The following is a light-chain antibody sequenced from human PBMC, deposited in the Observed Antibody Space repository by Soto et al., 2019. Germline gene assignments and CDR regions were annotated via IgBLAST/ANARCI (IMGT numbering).Light chain of an antibody. V-gene: IGLV4-69*01. CDR2: INSDGSH. Sequence: QSVLTQSPSVSASLGASVKLTCTLSSGHSTYAIAWHQQQPEKGPRFLMKINSDGSHSKGDGFFDRFSGSSSGAERHLTISSRQSEDEADYYCQSLGTGIQVFGGGTKLTVL. CDR3: QSLGTGIQV. CDR1: SGHSTYA. J-gene: IGLJ3*02.